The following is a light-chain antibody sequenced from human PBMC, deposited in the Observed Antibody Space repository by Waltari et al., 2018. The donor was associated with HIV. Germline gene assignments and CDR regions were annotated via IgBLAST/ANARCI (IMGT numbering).Light chain of an antibody. CDR3: QVWDSGSERSVV. V-gene: IGLV3-21*04. CDR1: NIGGTS. J-gene: IGLJ2*01. CDR2: YDA. Sequence: YVLTLPPSVSVAPGETARITCEGNNIGGTSVHWYRQKPGQAPVLVIYYDADRPSGIPERVSGSNSGNTATLTINRVEVGDEAEYYCQVWDSGSERSVVFGGGTKLTVL.